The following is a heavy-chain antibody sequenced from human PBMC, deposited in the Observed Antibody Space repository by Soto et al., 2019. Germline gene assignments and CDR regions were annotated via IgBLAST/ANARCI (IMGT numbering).Heavy chain of an antibody. CDR3: AKVVVGTTSHSDFDS. J-gene: IGHJ4*02. CDR1: GGSIANNNYF. CDR2: AAYSGGT. D-gene: IGHD2-15*01. Sequence: SLTCTVSGGSIANNNYFWGWVRQPPGKGLEWIGSAAYSGGTYKNPSLKSRVTVSVDTSKNQFSLKLTSVTAADTGVYYCAKVVVGTTSHSDFDSWGQGTL. V-gene: IGHV4-39*01.